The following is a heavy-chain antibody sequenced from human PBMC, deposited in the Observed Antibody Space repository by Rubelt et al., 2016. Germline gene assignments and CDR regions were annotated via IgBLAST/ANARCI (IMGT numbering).Heavy chain of an antibody. D-gene: IGHD1-1*01. Sequence: QVTLRESGPALVKPTQTLTLTCTFSGFSLSTRGMCVSWIRQPPGKALEWLALIAWDDDKYYSTSLRTRLTISKDTSKNQVVLTMTDMDPVDTATYCCARTQTETEPDYWGQGTLVTVSS. CDR2: IAWDDDK. J-gene: IGHJ4*02. CDR3: ARTQTETEPDY. V-gene: IGHV2-70*01. CDR1: GFSLSTRGMC.